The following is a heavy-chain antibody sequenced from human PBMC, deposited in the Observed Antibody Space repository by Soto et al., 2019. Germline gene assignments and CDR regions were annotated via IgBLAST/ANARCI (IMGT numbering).Heavy chain of an antibody. Sequence: SETLSLTCAVYGGSFSGYYWSWIRQPPGKGLEWIGEINHSGSTNYNPSLKSRVTISVDTSKNQFSLKLSSVTAADTAVYYCARGPSYDFWIGYYYYGMDVWGQGTTVTVSS. V-gene: IGHV4-34*01. CDR1: GGSFSGYY. CDR3: ARGPSYDFWIGYYYYGMDV. J-gene: IGHJ6*02. D-gene: IGHD3-3*01. CDR2: INHSGST.